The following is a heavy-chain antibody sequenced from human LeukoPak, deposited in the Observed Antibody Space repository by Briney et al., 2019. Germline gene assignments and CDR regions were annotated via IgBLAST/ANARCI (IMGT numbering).Heavy chain of an antibody. Sequence: PSETLSLTCTVSGGSIITSTYYWGWIRQPPGKGLDWIGTIYYSGSTYYNPSLKSRVTISVDTSKNQFSLKLSSVTAADTAIYYCARVFHYCSSTSCEDYWGQGTLVTVSS. CDR2: IYYSGST. CDR3: ARVFHYCSSTSCEDY. J-gene: IGHJ4*02. V-gene: IGHV4-39*01. D-gene: IGHD2-2*01. CDR1: GGSIITSTYY.